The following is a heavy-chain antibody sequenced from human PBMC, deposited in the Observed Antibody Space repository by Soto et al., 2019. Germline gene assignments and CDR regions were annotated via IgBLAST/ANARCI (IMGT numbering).Heavy chain of an antibody. CDR1: GLTFSSYA. D-gene: IGHD6-19*01. V-gene: IGHV3-23*01. J-gene: IGHJ3*02. CDR2: ISGSGGST. Sequence: EVQLLESGGGLVQPGGSLRLSCEASGLTFSSYAMSWVRQAPGKGLEWVSAISGSGGSTYYADSVKGRFTISRDNSKNTLYLQMNSLRAEDTAVYYCAKGFRGYSSGWDDAFDIWGQGTMVTVSS. CDR3: AKGFRGYSSGWDDAFDI.